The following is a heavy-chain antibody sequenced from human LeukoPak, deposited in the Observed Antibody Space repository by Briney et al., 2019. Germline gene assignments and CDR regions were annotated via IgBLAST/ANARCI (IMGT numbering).Heavy chain of an antibody. Sequence: PSETLSLTCTVSGGSISSYYWSWIRQPPGKGLEWIGYIYYSGSTNYNPSLKSRVTISVDTSKNQFSLKLSPVTAADTAVYYCARGKIYGMDVWGQGTTVTVSS. V-gene: IGHV4-59*01. J-gene: IGHJ6*02. CDR2: IYYSGST. CDR1: GGSISSYY. CDR3: ARGKIYGMDV.